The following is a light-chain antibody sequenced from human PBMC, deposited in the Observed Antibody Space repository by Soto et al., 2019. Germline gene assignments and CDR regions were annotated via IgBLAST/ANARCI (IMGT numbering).Light chain of an antibody. CDR3: QSYDRSLDSWV. J-gene: IGLJ3*02. CDR1: SSNIGAGYG. V-gene: IGLV1-40*01. CDR2: DNN. Sequence: QSVLTQPPSVSGAPGQRVTISCTGSSSNIGAGYGIHWYQQFPGTAPKFVVYDNNKRPSGVPDRFSGSKSGTSASLAITGLQAEDEADYYCQSYDRSLDSWVFGGGTKLTVL.